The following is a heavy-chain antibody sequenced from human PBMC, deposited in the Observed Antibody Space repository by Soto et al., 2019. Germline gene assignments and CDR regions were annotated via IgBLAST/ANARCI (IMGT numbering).Heavy chain of an antibody. Sequence: PGWSLRLSCAASGFTFSSYAMSWVRQAPGKGLEWVSSISGSGGSTYYADSVKGRFTISRDNSKNTLYLQMNSLRAEDTAVYYCAKDLDYYGAGRKGFDYWGQGTLVTVS. CDR1: GFTFSSYA. D-gene: IGHD3-10*01. CDR3: AKDLDYYGAGRKGFDY. CDR2: ISGSGGST. J-gene: IGHJ4*02. V-gene: IGHV3-23*01.